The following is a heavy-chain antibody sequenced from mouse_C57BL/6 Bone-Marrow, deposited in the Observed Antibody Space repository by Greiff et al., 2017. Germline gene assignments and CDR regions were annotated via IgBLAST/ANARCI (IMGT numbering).Heavy chain of an antibody. V-gene: IGHV3-1*01. CDR3: ANAFYYDYDGWYFDV. D-gene: IGHD2-4*01. J-gene: IGHJ1*03. CDR2: ISYSGST. CDR1: GYSITSGYD. Sequence: EVQLHESGPGMVKPSQSLSLTCTVTGYSITSGYDWHWIRHFPGNKLEWMGYISYSGSTNYNPSLKSRISITHDTSKNHFFLKLNSVTTEDTATYYCANAFYYDYDGWYFDVWGTGTTVTVSS.